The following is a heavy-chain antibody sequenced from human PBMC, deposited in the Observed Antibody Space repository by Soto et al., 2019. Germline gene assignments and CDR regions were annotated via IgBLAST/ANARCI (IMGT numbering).Heavy chain of an antibody. CDR1: GYTFTSYG. J-gene: IGHJ4*02. CDR2: ISAYNGNT. D-gene: IGHD5-12*01. V-gene: IGHV1-18*01. CDR3: AADVGGYIYGLYSH. Sequence: ASVRVSCKASGYTFTSYGISWVRQAPGQGLEWMGWISAYNGNTNYAQKLQGRVTMTTDTSTSTAYMELRSLRSDDTAVYYCAADVGGYIYGLYSHWGPGTLVTVSS.